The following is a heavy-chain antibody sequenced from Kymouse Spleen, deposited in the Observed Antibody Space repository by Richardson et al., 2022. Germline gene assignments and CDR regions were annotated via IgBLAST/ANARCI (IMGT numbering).Heavy chain of an antibody. CDR1: GFTFSSYD. V-gene: IGHV3-13*01. CDR2: IGTAGDT. D-gene: IGHD1-7*01. Sequence: EVQLVESGGGLVQPGGSLRLSCAASGFTFSSYDMHWVRQATGKGLEWVSAIGTAGDTYYPGSVKGRFTISRENAKNSLYLQMNSLRAGDTAVYYCAREGLELRGNYYYYGMDVWGQGTTVTVSS. CDR3: AREGLELRGNYYYYGMDV. J-gene: IGHJ6*02.